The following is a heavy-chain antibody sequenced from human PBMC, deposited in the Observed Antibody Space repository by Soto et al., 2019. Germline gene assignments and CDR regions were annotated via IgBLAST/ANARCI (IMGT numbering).Heavy chain of an antibody. CDR1: GFTFSSYG. V-gene: IGHV3-30*18. D-gene: IGHD2-2*01. CDR3: AKVRIVVVPAAKGHYGMDV. Sequence: QVQLVESGGGVVQPGRSLRLSCAASGFTFSSYGMNWVRQAPGKGLEWVAVISYDGSNKYYADSVKGRFTISRDNSKNTLYLQMNSLRAEDTAVYYCAKVRIVVVPAAKGHYGMDVWGQGTTVTVSS. J-gene: IGHJ6*02. CDR2: ISYDGSNK.